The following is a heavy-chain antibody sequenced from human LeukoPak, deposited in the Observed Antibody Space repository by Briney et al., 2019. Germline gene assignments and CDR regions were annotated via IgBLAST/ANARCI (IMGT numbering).Heavy chain of an antibody. CDR2: IKQDRSEK. Sequence: GGSLRLSCAASGFTFSNYWMSWVRQAAGKGREWVANIKQDRSEKYYVDSVKGRFTISRDNAKNSLYLQMNSLRAEDTAVYYCARGDEDYFDSWGQGTLVTVSS. J-gene: IGHJ4*02. D-gene: IGHD5-24*01. CDR3: ARGDEDYFDS. CDR1: GFTFSNYW. V-gene: IGHV3-7*01.